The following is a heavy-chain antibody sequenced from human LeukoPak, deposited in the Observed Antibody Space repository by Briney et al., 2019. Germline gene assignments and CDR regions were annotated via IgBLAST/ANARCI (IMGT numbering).Heavy chain of an antibody. Sequence: GGSLRLSCAASGFTFSSYGMHWVRQAPGKGLKWVAVIWYDGSNKYYADSVKGRFTISRDNSKNTLYLQMNSLRAEDTAVYYCARARYGSGSYHLDYWGQGALVTVSS. CDR3: ARARYGSGSYHLDY. D-gene: IGHD3-10*01. J-gene: IGHJ4*02. CDR1: GFTFSSYG. CDR2: IWYDGSNK. V-gene: IGHV3-33*01.